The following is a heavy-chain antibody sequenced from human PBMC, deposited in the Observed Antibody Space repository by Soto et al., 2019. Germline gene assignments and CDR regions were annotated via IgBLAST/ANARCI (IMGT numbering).Heavy chain of an antibody. CDR2: ISGSGGTT. Sequence: EVQLLESGGGLVQPGGSLRLSCAASGFTFSGYAMSWVRQAPGKGLEWVSAISGSGGTTYYADSVKGRFTISRDNSRDTLYLQMNSLRAEDTAVYYCAKAFGFSGGVMDVWGQGTTVTVSS. CDR3: AKAFGFSGGVMDV. D-gene: IGHD3-10*01. V-gene: IGHV3-23*01. J-gene: IGHJ6*02. CDR1: GFTFSGYA.